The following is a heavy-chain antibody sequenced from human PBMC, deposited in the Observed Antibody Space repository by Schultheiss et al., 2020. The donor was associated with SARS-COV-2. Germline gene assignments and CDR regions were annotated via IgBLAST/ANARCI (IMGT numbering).Heavy chain of an antibody. Sequence: SCAASGFTFSSYAMSWVRQAPGKGLEWVSAISGSGGSTYYADSVKGRFTISRDNSKNTLYLQMNSLRAEDTAVYYCARVYYGSGSYCYDYWGQGTLVTVSS. V-gene: IGHV3-23*01. CDR3: ARVYYGSGSYCYDY. CDR2: ISGSGGST. CDR1: GFTFSSYA. D-gene: IGHD3-10*01. J-gene: IGHJ4*02.